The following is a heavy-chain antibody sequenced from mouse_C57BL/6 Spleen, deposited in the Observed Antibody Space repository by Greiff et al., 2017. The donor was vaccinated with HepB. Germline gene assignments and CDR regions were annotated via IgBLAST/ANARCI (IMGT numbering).Heavy chain of an antibody. V-gene: IGHV1-43*01. CDR2: INPSTGGT. CDR1: GYSFTGYY. D-gene: IGHD1-1*01. Sequence: VQLQQSGPELVKPGASVKISCKASGYSFTGYYMHWVKQSSEKSLEWIGEINPSTGGTSYNQKFKGKATLTVDKSSSTAYMQLKSLTSEDSAVYYCARRITTVVAPFDYWGQGTTLTVSS. CDR3: ARRITTVVAPFDY. J-gene: IGHJ2*01.